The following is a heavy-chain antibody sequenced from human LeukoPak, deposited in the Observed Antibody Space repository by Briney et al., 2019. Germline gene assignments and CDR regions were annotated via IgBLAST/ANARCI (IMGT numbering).Heavy chain of an antibody. CDR1: GYSFDKYW. V-gene: IGHV5-51*01. Sequence: GESLKISCQGSGYSFDKYWFAWVRQMPGKGLELVGVIYPADSDTKYSPSLQGQVTISADKSINTAYMQWSSLKASDTAIYYCARHTSALSHDFWGQGTLVTVSS. CDR3: ARHTSALSHDF. J-gene: IGHJ4*02. D-gene: IGHD3-10*01. CDR2: IYPADSDT.